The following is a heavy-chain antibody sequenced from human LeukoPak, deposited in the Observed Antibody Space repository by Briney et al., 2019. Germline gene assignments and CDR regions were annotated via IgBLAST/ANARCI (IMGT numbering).Heavy chain of an antibody. CDR3: ARGRPPNIVVVPAAIMLDYYYYMDV. CDR1: GFTFSSYA. CDR2: ISGSGGST. J-gene: IGHJ6*03. V-gene: IGHV3-23*01. Sequence: GGSLRLSCAASGFTFSSYAMSWVRQAPGKGLEWVSAISGSGGSTYYADSVKGRFTISRDNSKNTLYLQMNSLRAEDTAVYYCARGRPPNIVVVPAAIMLDYYYYMDVWGKGTTVTVSS. D-gene: IGHD2-2*02.